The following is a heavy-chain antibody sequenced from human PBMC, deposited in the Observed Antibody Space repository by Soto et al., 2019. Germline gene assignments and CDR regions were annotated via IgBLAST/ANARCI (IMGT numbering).Heavy chain of an antibody. Sequence: PGESLKISCKGSGYSVTSYWIGWVRQMPGKGLEWMGIIYPGDSDTRYSPSFQGQVTISADKSISTAYLQWSSLKASDTAMYYCARLGSYCSGCSCYYYYYMDVWGKGTTVTVSS. CDR1: GYSVTSYW. J-gene: IGHJ6*03. CDR2: IYPGDSDT. V-gene: IGHV5-51*01. D-gene: IGHD2-15*01. CDR3: ARLGSYCSGCSCYYYYYMDV.